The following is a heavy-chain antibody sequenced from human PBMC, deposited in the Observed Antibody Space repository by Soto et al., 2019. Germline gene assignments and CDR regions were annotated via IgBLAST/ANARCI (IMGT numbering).Heavy chain of an antibody. CDR3: ARDRQQLAAFGFDI. V-gene: IGHV1-18*01. CDR1: GYTFTSYG. CDR2: ISAYNGNT. D-gene: IGHD6-13*01. Sequence: GASVKVSCKASGYTFTSYGISWVRQAPGQGLEWMGWISAYNGNTNYAQKLQGRVTMTTDTSTSTAYMELRSLRSDDTAVYYCARDRQQLAAFGFDIWGQGTMVTVSS. J-gene: IGHJ3*02.